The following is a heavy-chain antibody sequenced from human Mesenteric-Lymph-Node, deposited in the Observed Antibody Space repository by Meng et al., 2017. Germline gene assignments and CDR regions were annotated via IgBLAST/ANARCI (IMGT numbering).Heavy chain of an antibody. Sequence: ASVKVSCKASGYTFTSYGISWVRQAPGQGLEWMGWISAYNGNTNYAQKLQGRVTMTTDTSTSTAYMELRSLRSDDTAVYYCARFLLGSSSWSNAYYFDYWGQGTLVTVSS. CDR1: GYTFTSYG. V-gene: IGHV1-18*01. D-gene: IGHD6-13*01. CDR3: ARFLLGSSSWSNAYYFDY. J-gene: IGHJ4*02. CDR2: ISAYNGNT.